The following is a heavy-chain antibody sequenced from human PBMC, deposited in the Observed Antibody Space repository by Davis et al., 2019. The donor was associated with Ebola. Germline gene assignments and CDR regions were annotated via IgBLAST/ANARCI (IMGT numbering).Heavy chain of an antibody. V-gene: IGHV3-74*01. CDR2: INSDGSST. Sequence: GESLKISCAASGFTFSSYWMHWVRQAPGKGLVWVSRINSDGSSTSYADSVKGRFTISRDNAKNTLYLQMNSLRAEDTAVYYCAREGYSYGDYWGQGTLVTVSS. J-gene: IGHJ4*02. CDR1: GFTFSSYW. CDR3: AREGYSYGDY. D-gene: IGHD5-18*01.